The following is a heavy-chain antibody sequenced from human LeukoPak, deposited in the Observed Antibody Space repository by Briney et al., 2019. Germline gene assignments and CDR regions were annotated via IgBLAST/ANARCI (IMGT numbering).Heavy chain of an antibody. Sequence: GESLKISRKGSGYTFSSYWIGWVRQMPGKGLEWMGIIYPGDSDTRYSPSLQGQVTISVDTSIGTAYLQWSSLKASDTAIYYCARQNDFRFDYWGQGTLVTVSS. CDR3: ARQNDFRFDY. J-gene: IGHJ4*02. CDR2: IYPGDSDT. V-gene: IGHV5-51*01. D-gene: IGHD3-3*01. CDR1: GYTFSSYW.